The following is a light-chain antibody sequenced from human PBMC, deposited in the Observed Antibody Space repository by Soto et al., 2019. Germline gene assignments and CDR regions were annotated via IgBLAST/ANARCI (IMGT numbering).Light chain of an antibody. CDR3: SSYTTSSPHVV. Sequence: QSVLTQPASVSGSPGQSITISCTGTSSDVGGYNYVSWYQQHPGKAPKLMIYDVSNRPSGVSNRFSGSKSGNTASLTISGLQDEDEADYYCSSYTTSSPHVVFGGGTKVTVL. J-gene: IGLJ2*01. CDR1: SSDVGGYNY. CDR2: DVS. V-gene: IGLV2-14*01.